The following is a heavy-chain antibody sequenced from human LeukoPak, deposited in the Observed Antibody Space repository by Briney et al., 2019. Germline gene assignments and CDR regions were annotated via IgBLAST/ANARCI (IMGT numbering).Heavy chain of an antibody. Sequence: PGGSLRLSCAASGFTVSSNYMSWVRQAPGKKLEWVSGISGSGDSTYYEDSVKGRFTISRDNSKNTLYLQMNSLRAEDTAVYYCAKANWGYRPFDQWGQGTLVTVSS. V-gene: IGHV3-23*01. CDR1: GFTVSSNY. J-gene: IGHJ4*02. CDR2: ISGSGDST. D-gene: IGHD7-27*01. CDR3: AKANWGYRPFDQ.